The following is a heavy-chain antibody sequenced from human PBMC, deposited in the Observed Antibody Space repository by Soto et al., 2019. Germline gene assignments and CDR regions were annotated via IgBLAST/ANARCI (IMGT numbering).Heavy chain of an antibody. CDR3: ARVSVGLRKYDY. Sequence: SETLSLTCTVSGGSISSSSYYWGWIRQPPGKGLEWIGRINHSGSTNYNPSLKSRVTISVDTSKNQFSLKLSSVTAADTAVYYCARVSVGLRKYDYWGQGTLVTVSS. J-gene: IGHJ4*02. CDR1: GGSISSSSYY. V-gene: IGHV4-39*07. CDR2: INHSGST. D-gene: IGHD5-12*01.